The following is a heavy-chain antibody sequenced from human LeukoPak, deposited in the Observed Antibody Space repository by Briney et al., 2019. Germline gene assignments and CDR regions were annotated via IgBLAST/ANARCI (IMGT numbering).Heavy chain of an antibody. J-gene: IGHJ4*02. Sequence: SETLSLTCAVYGGSFSGYYWSWIRQPPGKGLEWIGEINHSGGTNYNPPLKSRVTISVDTSKNQFSLKLSSVTAADTAVYYCARGRYLPLYFDYWGQGTLVTVSS. CDR1: GGSFSGYY. CDR2: INHSGGT. D-gene: IGHD1-14*01. V-gene: IGHV4-34*01. CDR3: ARGRYLPLYFDY.